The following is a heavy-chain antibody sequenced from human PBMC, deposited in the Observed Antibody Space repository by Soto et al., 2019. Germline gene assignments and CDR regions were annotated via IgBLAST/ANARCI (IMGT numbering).Heavy chain of an antibody. Sequence: GGSLRLSCAASGFTFSSYGMHWVRQAPGKGLEWVAVISYDGSNKYYADSVKGRFTISRDNSKNTLYLQMNSLRAEDTAVYYCAKGGVPAATFVSFDYWGQGTLVTLSS. CDR1: GFTFSSYG. CDR3: AKGGVPAATFVSFDY. J-gene: IGHJ4*02. V-gene: IGHV3-30*18. D-gene: IGHD2-2*01. CDR2: ISYDGSNK.